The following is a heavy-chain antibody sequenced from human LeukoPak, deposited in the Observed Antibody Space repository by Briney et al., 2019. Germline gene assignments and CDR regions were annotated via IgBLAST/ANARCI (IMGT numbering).Heavy chain of an antibody. CDR3: ARGSPILRGRPFDY. J-gene: IGHJ4*02. D-gene: IGHD3-10*01. CDR2: IYSGGST. CDR1: GFTVSSNS. Sequence: PGGSLRLSCTVSGFTVSSNSMSWVRQAPGKGLEWISVIYSGGSTYYADSVKGRFTISRDNSKNTLYLQMNSLRAEDTAVYYCARGSPILRGRPFDYWGQGTLVTVSS. V-gene: IGHV3-53*01.